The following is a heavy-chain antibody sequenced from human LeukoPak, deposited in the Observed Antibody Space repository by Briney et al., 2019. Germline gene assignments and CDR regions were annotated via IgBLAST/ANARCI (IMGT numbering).Heavy chain of an antibody. CDR1: GLTFSSYW. CDR2: IKQDGSEK. V-gene: IGHV3-7*01. CDR3: ARETYSSGPFDY. J-gene: IGHJ4*02. Sequence: GGSLRLSCAASGLTFSSYWMSWVRQAPGKGLEWVANIKQDGSEKYYVDSVKGRFTISRDNAKNSLYLQMNSLRAEDTAVYYCARETYSSGPFDYWGQGTLVTVSS. D-gene: IGHD6-25*01.